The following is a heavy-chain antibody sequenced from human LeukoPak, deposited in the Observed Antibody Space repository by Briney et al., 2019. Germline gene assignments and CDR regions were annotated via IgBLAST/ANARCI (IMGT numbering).Heavy chain of an antibody. J-gene: IGHJ4*02. CDR1: GFTFSDYY. CDR2: ISSSGSTI. Sequence: GGSLRLSCAASGFTFSDYYMSWIRQAPGKGLEWVSYISSSGSTIYYADSVKGRFTISRDNSKNTLYLQMGSLRVEDMAVYYCARDGYMEGGPDYWGQGTLVTVSS. D-gene: IGHD3-22*01. CDR3: ARDGYMEGGPDY. V-gene: IGHV3-11*04.